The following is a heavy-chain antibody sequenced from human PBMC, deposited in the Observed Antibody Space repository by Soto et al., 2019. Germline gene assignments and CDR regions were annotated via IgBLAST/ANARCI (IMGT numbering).Heavy chain of an antibody. CDR3: AKDVSYYYDSSGFDH. Sequence: GGSLRLSCAASGFTFSSYAMSWVRQAPGKGLEWVSAISGSGGSTYYADSVKGRFTISRDNSKNTLYLQMNSLRAEDTAVYYCAKDVSYYYDSSGFDHWGQGTLVTVSS. CDR1: GFTFSSYA. V-gene: IGHV3-23*01. D-gene: IGHD3-22*01. CDR2: ISGSGGST. J-gene: IGHJ5*02.